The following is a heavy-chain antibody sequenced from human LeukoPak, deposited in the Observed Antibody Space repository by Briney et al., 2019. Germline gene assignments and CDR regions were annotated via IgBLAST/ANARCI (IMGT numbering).Heavy chain of an antibody. CDR1: GFSFSAHG. D-gene: IGHD3-22*01. Sequence: GRSLRLSCGASGFSFSAHGMHWVRQAPGKGLEWVAAIWYDGSNKDYADSVKGRFTISRDNSQNTLYLQMNSLRAEDTAVYYCATARNDYDTNGFSVFDYWGQGTLVTVSS. CDR2: IWYDGSNK. V-gene: IGHV3-33*01. CDR3: ATARNDYDTNGFSVFDY. J-gene: IGHJ4*02.